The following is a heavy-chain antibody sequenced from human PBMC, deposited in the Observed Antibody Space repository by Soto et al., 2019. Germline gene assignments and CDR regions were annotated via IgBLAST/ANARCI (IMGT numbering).Heavy chain of an antibody. D-gene: IGHD5-12*01. Sequence: QLQLQESGSGLVKPSQTLSLTCAVSGGSINSGGYSWNWIRQPPGQGLEWIGYIYHTGNTYYNPSLKSRVTISLGRSTNQFSLRLTSVTAADTAVYFCVRGYTDYDWSPYNYYGMDVWGQGTSVTVSS. J-gene: IGHJ6*02. CDR3: VRGYTDYDWSPYNYYGMDV. CDR2: IYHTGNT. V-gene: IGHV4-30-2*01. CDR1: GGSINSGGYS.